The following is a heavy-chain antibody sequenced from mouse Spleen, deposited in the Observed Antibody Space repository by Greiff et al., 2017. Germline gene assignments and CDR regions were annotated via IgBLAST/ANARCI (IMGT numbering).Heavy chain of an antibody. Sequence: VKLQQPGAELVKPGASVKLSCKASGYTFTSYWMHWVKQRPGQGLEWIGMIHPNSGSTNYNEKFKSKATLTVDKSSSTAYMQLSSLTSEDSAVYYWARYGSSYLPYFDYWGQGTTLTVSS. CDR3: ARYGSSYLPYFDY. CDR2: IHPNSGST. V-gene: IGHV1-64*01. D-gene: IGHD1-1*01. J-gene: IGHJ2*01. CDR1: GYTFTSYW.